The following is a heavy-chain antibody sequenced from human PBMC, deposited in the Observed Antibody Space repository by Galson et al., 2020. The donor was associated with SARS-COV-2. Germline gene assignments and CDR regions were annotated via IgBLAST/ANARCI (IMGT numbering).Heavy chain of an antibody. CDR3: ARIPAYCSGDCHAGAYDV. V-gene: IGHV2-70*04. Sequence: SGPTLVKPTQTLTLTCTFSGFSLTTDGMRVAWIRQPPGKPLEWLARIDWDDDTFYSSFLKTRLPISKDTSRNQVVLTMTNMDPVDTATYYCARIPAYCSGDCHAGAYDVWGQGTMVVVSS. D-gene: IGHD2-21*02. CDR2: IDWDDDT. J-gene: IGHJ3*01. CDR1: GFSLTTDGMR.